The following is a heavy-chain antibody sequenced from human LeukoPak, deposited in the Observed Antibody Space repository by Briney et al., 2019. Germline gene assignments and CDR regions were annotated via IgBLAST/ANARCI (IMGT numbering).Heavy chain of an antibody. Sequence: PSETLSLACTVSGGYISSYYWSWIRQPPGKGLEWIGYMSHSGSTNYSPSFKSRVTISLDTSKNQFSLKLASVTAADTAVYYCARGRTSFDYWGQGTLVTVSS. CDR3: ARGRTSFDY. V-gene: IGHV4-59*01. CDR1: GGYISSYY. D-gene: IGHD4/OR15-4a*01. CDR2: MSHSGST. J-gene: IGHJ4*02.